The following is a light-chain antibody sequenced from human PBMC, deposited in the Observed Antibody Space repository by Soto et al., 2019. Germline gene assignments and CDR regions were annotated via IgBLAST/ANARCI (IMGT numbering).Light chain of an antibody. CDR2: DVS. Sequence: QSALTQPASVSGSPGQSFTISCTGTSSDVGGYNYVSWYQQHPGKAPRLMIYDVSNRPSGVSNRFSGSKSGNTASLTISGLQAEDEADYYCSSYTSSSTPVVFGGGTKLTVL. CDR1: SSDVGGYNY. J-gene: IGLJ2*01. CDR3: SSYTSSSTPVV. V-gene: IGLV2-14*01.